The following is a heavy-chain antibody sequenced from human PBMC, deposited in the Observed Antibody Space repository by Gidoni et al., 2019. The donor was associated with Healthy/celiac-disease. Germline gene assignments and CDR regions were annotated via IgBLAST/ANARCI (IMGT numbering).Heavy chain of an antibody. CDR2: ISTGGPT. Sequence: EVQLLESGGGLVQPGGSLRLAGADSGFTFTGSSMSWVRQAQGKGLEWVSTISTGGPTYYPDSVKGRFTISRDNSKNTVYLHMMSLRAEDTALYYCVKYYPSPHYYFDDWGQGTLVTVS. CDR3: VKYYPSPHYYFDD. CDR1: GFTFTGSS. J-gene: IGHJ4*02. V-gene: IGHV3-23*01. D-gene: IGHD3-10*01.